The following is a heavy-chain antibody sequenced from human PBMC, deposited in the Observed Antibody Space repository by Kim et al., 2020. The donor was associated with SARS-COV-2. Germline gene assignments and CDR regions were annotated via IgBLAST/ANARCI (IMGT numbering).Heavy chain of an antibody. D-gene: IGHD6-19*01. Sequence: GGSLRLSRAASGFTVSSNYMSWVRQAPGKGLEWVSVIYSGGSTYYADSVKGRFTISRDNSKNTLYLQMNSLRAEDTAVYYCARDRAVAARDHDAFDIWGQGTMVTVSS. V-gene: IGHV3-53*01. CDR3: ARDRAVAARDHDAFDI. CDR1: GFTVSSNY. J-gene: IGHJ3*02. CDR2: IYSGGST.